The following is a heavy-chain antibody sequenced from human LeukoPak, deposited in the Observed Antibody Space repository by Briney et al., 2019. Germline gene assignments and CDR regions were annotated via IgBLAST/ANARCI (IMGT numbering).Heavy chain of an antibody. V-gene: IGHV3-20*04. CDR1: GFTFDDYG. Sequence: GGSLRLSCAASGFTFDDYGMSWVRQAPGKGLEWVSGINWNGGSTGYADSVKGRFTISRDNAKNSLYLQMNSLRAEDTAVYYCARASIVGATRWFDPWGQGTLVTVSS. J-gene: IGHJ5*02. CDR2: INWNGGST. CDR3: ARASIVGATRWFDP. D-gene: IGHD1-26*01.